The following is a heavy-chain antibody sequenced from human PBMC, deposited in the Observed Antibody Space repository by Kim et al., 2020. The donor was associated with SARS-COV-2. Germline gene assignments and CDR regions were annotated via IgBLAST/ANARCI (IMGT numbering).Heavy chain of an antibody. D-gene: IGHD2-2*01. V-gene: IGHV3-23*01. J-gene: IGHJ3*02. CDR2: ISGSGGST. CDR3: ANPRGYQLLIWAFDI. Sequence: GGSLRLSCAASGFTFSSYAMSWVRQAPGKGLEWVSAISGSGGSTYYADSVKGRFTISRDNSKNTLYLQMNSLRAEDTAVYYCANPRGYQLLIWAFDIWGQGTMVTVSS. CDR1: GFTFSSYA.